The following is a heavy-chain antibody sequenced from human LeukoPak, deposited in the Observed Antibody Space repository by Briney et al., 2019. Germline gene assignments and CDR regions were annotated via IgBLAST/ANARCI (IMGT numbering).Heavy chain of an antibody. CDR2: ISSNSRTI. CDR3: ARADYYGSKSRMDV. D-gene: IGHD3-10*01. V-gene: IGHV3-11*01. J-gene: IGHJ6*03. Sequence: GGSLRLSCAASGFTSSDNYMTWIRHAPGKGLEWLSYISSNSRTIHYAGSVKGRFTISRDNAKNSLDLQMNSLRAEDTAVYYCARADYYGSKSRMDVWGKGTTVTVSS. CDR1: GFTSSDNY.